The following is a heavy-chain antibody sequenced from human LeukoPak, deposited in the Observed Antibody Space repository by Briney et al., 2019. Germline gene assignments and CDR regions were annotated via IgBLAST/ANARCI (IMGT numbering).Heavy chain of an antibody. CDR1: GFIFNSYG. J-gene: IGHJ4*02. CDR2: IRYDGSNK. V-gene: IGHV3-30*02. CDR3: ARTVAGKKNYYFDY. Sequence: PGGSLRLSCAASGFIFNSYGMHWVRQAPGKGLEWVAFIRYDGSNKYYADSVKGRFTISRDNSKNTLYLQMNSLRAEDTAVYYSARTVAGKKNYYFDYWGQGTLVTVSS. D-gene: IGHD6-19*01.